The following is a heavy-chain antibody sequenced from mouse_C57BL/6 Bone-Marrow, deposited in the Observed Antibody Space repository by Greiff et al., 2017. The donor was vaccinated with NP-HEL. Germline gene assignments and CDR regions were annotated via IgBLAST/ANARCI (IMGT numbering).Heavy chain of an antibody. CDR3: TRERDYYGDYYAMDY. Sequence: EVQLQESGPGLVKPSQSLSLTCSVTGYSITSGYYWNWIRHFPGNKLEWMGYISYDGSNNYNPSLKNRISITRDTSKKQFFLKLNSVTTEDTATYYCTRERDYYGDYYAMDYWGQGTSVTVSS. CDR2: ISYDGSN. V-gene: IGHV3-6*01. D-gene: IGHD1-2*01. CDR1: GYSITSGYY. J-gene: IGHJ4*01.